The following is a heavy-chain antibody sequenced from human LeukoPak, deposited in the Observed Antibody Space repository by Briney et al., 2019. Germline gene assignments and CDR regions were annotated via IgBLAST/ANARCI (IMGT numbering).Heavy chain of an antibody. J-gene: IGHJ4*02. CDR1: GFTFSNHA. CDR2: VTGGGHST. V-gene: IGHV3-23*01. CDR3: AKHLFDGDSVGSYFEY. Sequence: SGGSLRLSCAASGFTFSNHAMIWVRQAPGKGLEWVSSVTGGGHSTYYADSVKGRFTISRDNSNNTLYLQMNSLRAEDTAIYYCAKHLFDGDSVGSYFEYLGQGTLVTVSS. D-gene: IGHD2-21*02.